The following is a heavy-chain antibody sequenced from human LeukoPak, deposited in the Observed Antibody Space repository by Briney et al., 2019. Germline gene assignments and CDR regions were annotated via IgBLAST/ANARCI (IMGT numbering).Heavy chain of an antibody. CDR1: GFTFSNYG. CDR3: AKDLPAAYFDY. D-gene: IGHD2-2*01. V-gene: IGHV3-30*02. CDR2: VRSDGGIK. Sequence: GGSLRLSRAASGFTFSNYGIHWVRQAPGKGLEWVAFVRSDGGIKYYADSVKGRFTISRDNSRTTVYLQMNSLRAEDTAVYHCAKDLPAAYFDYWDQGTLVTVSS. J-gene: IGHJ4*02.